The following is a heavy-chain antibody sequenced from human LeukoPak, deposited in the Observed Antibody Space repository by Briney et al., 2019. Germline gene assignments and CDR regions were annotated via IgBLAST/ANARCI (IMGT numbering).Heavy chain of an antibody. J-gene: IGHJ4*02. V-gene: IGHV1-2*02. Sequence: ASVKVSCKASGYSFTSYGISWVRQAPGQGLEWMGWINPNGGGTNYAQKFRGRVTMTRDTSISTAYMDLSRLRSDDTAVYYCARGTSIVGATDCWGQGTLVTVSS. CDR3: ARGTSIVGATDC. CDR2: INPNGGGT. D-gene: IGHD1-26*01. CDR1: GYSFTSYG.